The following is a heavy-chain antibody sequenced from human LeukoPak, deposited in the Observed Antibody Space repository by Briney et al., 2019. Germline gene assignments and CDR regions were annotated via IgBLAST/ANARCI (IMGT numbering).Heavy chain of an antibody. CDR2: ISSSSSYI. CDR1: GFTFSSYS. J-gene: IGHJ4*02. CDR3: ARALWFGETFPAY. D-gene: IGHD3-10*01. V-gene: IGHV3-21*01. Sequence: GGSLRLSCAASGFTFSSYSMNWVRQAPGKGLEWVSSISSSSSYIYYADSVKGRFTISRDNAKSSLYLQMNSLRAEDTAVYYCARALWFGETFPAYWGQGTLVTVSS.